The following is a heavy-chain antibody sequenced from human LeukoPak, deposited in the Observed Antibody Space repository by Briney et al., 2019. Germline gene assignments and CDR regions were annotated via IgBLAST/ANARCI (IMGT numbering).Heavy chain of an antibody. D-gene: IGHD6-25*01. CDR1: GYAFTSYG. J-gene: IGHJ3*02. CDR3: ARDFSGNDAFDI. V-gene: IGHV1-18*01. Sequence: ASVKVSCKASGYAFTSYGISWVRQAPGQGLEWMGWISAYNGNTNYAQKLQGRVTMTTDTSTSTAYMELRSLRSDDTAVYYCARDFSGNDAFDIWGQGTMVTVSS. CDR2: ISAYNGNT.